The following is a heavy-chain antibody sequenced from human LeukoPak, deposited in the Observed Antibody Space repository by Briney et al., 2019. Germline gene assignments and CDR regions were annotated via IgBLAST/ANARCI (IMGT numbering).Heavy chain of an antibody. D-gene: IGHD6-19*01. J-gene: IGHJ4*02. CDR2: ICYSGST. Sequence: SETLSLTCTVSGGSISSYYWSWIRQPPGKGLEWIGYICYSGSTNYNPSLKSRVTISVDTSKNQFSLKLSSVTAADTAVYYCARAYSSGWYERRYYFDYWGQGTLVTVSS. CDR1: GGSISSYY. CDR3: ARAYSSGWYERRYYFDY. V-gene: IGHV4-59*08.